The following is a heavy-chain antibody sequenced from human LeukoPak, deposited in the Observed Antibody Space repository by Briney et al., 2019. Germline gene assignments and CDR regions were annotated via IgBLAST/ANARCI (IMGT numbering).Heavy chain of an antibody. V-gene: IGHV1-46*01. J-gene: IGHJ4*02. CDR2: INPSGGST. D-gene: IGHD1-7*01. Sequence: ASVKVSCKASGYTFTSYYMHWVRQAPGQGLEWMGIINPSGGSTSYAQKFQARVTMTSDTSISTAYMELSRLTFDDTAIYYCARRGGKWNYVFADFWGQGTLVTVSS. CDR1: GYTFTSYY. CDR3: ARRGGKWNYVFADF.